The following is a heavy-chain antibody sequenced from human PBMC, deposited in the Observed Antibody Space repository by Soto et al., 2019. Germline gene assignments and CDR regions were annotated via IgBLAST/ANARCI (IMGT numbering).Heavy chain of an antibody. J-gene: IGHJ6*02. D-gene: IGHD4-17*01. V-gene: IGHV3-30-3*01. CDR1: GFTFSXXA. CDR2: XSXAGSNK. CDR3: AREKRTTVVTTYYYYGMDV. Sequence: QVXLVESGGGVVQPGRSLRLSCAASGFTFSXXAXXWXXXXXGXGXXXXXXXSXAGSNKYYADSVKGRFTISRDNSKNTLYLQMNSLRAEDTAVYYCAREKRTTVVTTYYYYGMDVWGQGTTVTVSS.